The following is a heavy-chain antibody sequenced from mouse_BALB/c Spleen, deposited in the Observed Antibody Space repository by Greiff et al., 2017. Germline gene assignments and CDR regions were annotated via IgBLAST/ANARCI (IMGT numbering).Heavy chain of an antibody. J-gene: IGHJ3*01. CDR1: GYSITSDYA. CDR2: ISYSGST. V-gene: IGHV3-2*02. Sequence: EVQGVESGPGLVKPSQSLSLTCTVTGYSITSDYAWNWIRQFPGNKLEWMGYISYSGSTSYNPSLKSRISITRDTSKNQFFLQLNSVTTEDTATYYCARSQFITTATGWFAYWGQGTLVTVSA. CDR3: ARSQFITTATGWFAY. D-gene: IGHD1-2*01.